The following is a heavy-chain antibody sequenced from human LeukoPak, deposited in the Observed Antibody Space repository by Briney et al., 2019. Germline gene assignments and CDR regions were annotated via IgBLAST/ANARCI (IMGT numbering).Heavy chain of an antibody. CDR1: GGTFSSHA. CDR2: SIPIFGTA. CDR3: AVGAMVPAKETPKSDWYFDL. J-gene: IGHJ2*01. D-gene: IGHD4/OR15-4a*01. Sequence: SVKVSCKASGGTFSSHAISWVRQAPAQGHEWMGRSIPIFGTANYAQKFQGRVTITTDESTSTAYMELSSLRSEDTAVYYCAVGAMVPAKETPKSDWYFDLWGRGTLVTVSS. V-gene: IGHV1-69*05.